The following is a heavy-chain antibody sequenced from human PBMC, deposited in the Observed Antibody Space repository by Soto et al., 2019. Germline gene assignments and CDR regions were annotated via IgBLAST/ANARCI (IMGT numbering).Heavy chain of an antibody. CDR3: ARGQGMTTVTTADY. CDR1: GGSFSGYY. CDR2: INHSGST. D-gene: IGHD4-17*01. J-gene: IGHJ4*02. V-gene: IGHV4-34*01. Sequence: PSETLSLTFAVYGGSFSGYYWSWIRQPPGKGLEWIGEINHSGSTNYNPSLKSRVTISVDTSKNQFSLKLSSVTAADTAVYYCARGQGMTTVTTADYWGQGTLVTVSS.